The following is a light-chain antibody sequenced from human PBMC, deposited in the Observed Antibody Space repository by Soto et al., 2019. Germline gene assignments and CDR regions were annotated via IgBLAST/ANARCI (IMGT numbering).Light chain of an antibody. V-gene: IGKV1-39*01. CDR2: GAT. J-gene: IGKJ1*01. CDR1: QSIDSY. Sequence: IQMTQSPSSLSASVGDRVTLTCRASQSIDSYLNWYQQKPGQAPKLLIYGATSLQSGVPSRFSGSGFGTDFSLTISSLQPEVIASYYCQQTYRTPRTFGQGTKVEIK. CDR3: QQTYRTPRT.